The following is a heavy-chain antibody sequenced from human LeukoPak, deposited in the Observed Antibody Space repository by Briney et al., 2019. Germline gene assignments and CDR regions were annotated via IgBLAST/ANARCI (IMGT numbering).Heavy chain of an antibody. V-gene: IGHV1-18*01. CDR2: ISAYNGNT. D-gene: IGHD3-22*01. Sequence: ASVKVSCKASGYTFTSYGISWVRQAPGQGLEWMGWISAYNGNTNYAQKLQGRVTMTTDTSTSTAYMELRSLRSDDTAVYYCARMRGTYYYDSSGYYYFDYWGQGTLVTVSS. CDR3: ARMRGTYYYDSSGYYYFDY. CDR1: GYTFTSYG. J-gene: IGHJ4*02.